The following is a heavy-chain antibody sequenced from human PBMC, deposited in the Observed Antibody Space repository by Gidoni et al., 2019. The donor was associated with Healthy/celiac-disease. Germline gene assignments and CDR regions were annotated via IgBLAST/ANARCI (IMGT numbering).Heavy chain of an antibody. CDR1: GFTFSSHA. CDR3: AKKGERDFGVVTHLDY. V-gene: IGHV3-23*01. Sequence: EVQLLASGGGLVQPGGSLRLSCAASGFTFSSHAMRWVRQAPGKGLEWVSAISGSGGSTYYADSVKGRFTSSRDNSKNTLYLQMNSLRAEDTAVYYCAKKGERDFGVVTHLDYWGQGTLVTVSS. CDR2: ISGSGGST. D-gene: IGHD3-3*01. J-gene: IGHJ4*02.